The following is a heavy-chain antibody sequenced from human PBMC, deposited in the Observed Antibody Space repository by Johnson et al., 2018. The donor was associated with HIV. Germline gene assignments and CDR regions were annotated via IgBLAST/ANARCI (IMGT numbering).Heavy chain of an antibody. Sequence: VQLVESGGGVVQPGRSLRLSCAASGFTFSNYAMHWVRQAPGKGLEWVAVISYDGSNKYCADSVQGRFNISRDNSKNTLYLQMNSLRVEDTAVYYCASEVRGVLDIWGQGTMVTVSS. CDR2: ISYDGSNK. CDR1: GFTFSNYA. D-gene: IGHD3-10*01. CDR3: ASEVRGVLDI. V-gene: IGHV3-30*14. J-gene: IGHJ3*02.